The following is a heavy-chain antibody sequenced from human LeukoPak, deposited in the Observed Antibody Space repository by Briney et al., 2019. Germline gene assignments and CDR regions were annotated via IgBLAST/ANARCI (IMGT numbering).Heavy chain of an antibody. CDR1: GYTFTSYD. D-gene: IGHD5-12*01. J-gene: IGHJ5*02. V-gene: IGHV1-8*01. CDR2: MNPNSGNT. Sequence: ASVKVSCKASGYTFTSYDINWVRQATGQGLEWMGWMNPNSGNTGYAQKFQGRVTMTRDTSIITAYMELSSLRSEDTAVYYCAKAGIVATMNADWFDPWGQGTLVTVSS. CDR3: AKAGIVATMNADWFDP.